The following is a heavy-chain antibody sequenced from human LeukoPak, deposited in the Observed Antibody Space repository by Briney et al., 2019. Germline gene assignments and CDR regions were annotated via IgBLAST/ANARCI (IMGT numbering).Heavy chain of an antibody. D-gene: IGHD5-18*01. J-gene: IGHJ4*02. CDR3: AKDRDVDTAMVFDY. CDR2: ISYDGSNK. V-gene: IGHV3-30*18. Sequence: PGGSLRLSCAASGFTFSSYGMHWVRQAPGKGLEWVAVISYDGSNKYYADSVKGRFTISRDNSKNTLYLQMNSLRAEDTAVYYCAKDRDVDTAMVFDYWGQGTLVTVSS. CDR1: GFTFSSYG.